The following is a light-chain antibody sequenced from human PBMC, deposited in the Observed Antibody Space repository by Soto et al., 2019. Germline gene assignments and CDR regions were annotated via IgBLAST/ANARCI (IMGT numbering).Light chain of an antibody. Sequence: NFLPTQPHSVSESPGKTITISCTGSSGSIASNYVQWYQQRPGSSPTTVIYEDNQRPSGVPDRFSGSIDSSSNSASLTISGLNTEDEADYYCQSYDSSTVVFGGGTKLTVL. CDR1: SGSIASNY. CDR2: EDN. V-gene: IGLV6-57*01. J-gene: IGLJ2*01. CDR3: QSYDSSTVV.